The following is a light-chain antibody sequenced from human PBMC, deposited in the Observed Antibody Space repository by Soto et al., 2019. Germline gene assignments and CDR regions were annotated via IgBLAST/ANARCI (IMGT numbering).Light chain of an antibody. V-gene: IGKV3-11*01. CDR3: QQRSNWPQVT. CDR1: QSVSSY. J-gene: IGKJ5*01. Sequence: EIVLTQSPATLSLPPGERATLSCRASQSVSSYLAWYQQKPGQAPRLLIYDASNRATGIPARFSGSGSGTDFTLTISSLEPEDFAVYYCQQRSNWPQVTFGQGTRLEMK. CDR2: DAS.